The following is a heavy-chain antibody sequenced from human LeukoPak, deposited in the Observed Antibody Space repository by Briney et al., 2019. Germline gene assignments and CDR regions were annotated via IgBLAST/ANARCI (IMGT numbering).Heavy chain of an antibody. CDR3: ARRGTVTPPDYYYYGMDV. CDR1: GGSISSGSYY. D-gene: IGHD4-17*01. CDR2: IYTSGST. Sequence: SQTLSLTCTVSGGSISSGSYYWSWIRQPAGKGLEWIGRIYTSGSTNYNPSLKSRVTTSVDTSKNQFSLKLSSVTAADTAVYYCARRGTVTPPDYYYYGMDVWGQGTTVTVSS. V-gene: IGHV4-61*02. J-gene: IGHJ6*02.